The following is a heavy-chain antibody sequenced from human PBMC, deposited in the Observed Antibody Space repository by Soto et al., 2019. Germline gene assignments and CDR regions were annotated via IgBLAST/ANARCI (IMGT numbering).Heavy chain of an antibody. CDR1: GGSISSSSYY. Sequence: PSETLSLTCTVSGGSISSSSYYWGWIRQPPGKGLEWIGSIYYSGSTYYNPSLKSRVTISVDTSKKQFSLKLTSVTAADTAVYFCAREILTGYYPAGWFDPWGQGTLVTVSS. J-gene: IGHJ5*02. CDR3: AREILTGYYPAGWFDP. D-gene: IGHD3-9*01. V-gene: IGHV4-39*02. CDR2: IYYSGST.